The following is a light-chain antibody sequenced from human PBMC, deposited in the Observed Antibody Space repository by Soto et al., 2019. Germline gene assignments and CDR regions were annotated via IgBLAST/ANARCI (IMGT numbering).Light chain of an antibody. V-gene: IGKV3-11*01. J-gene: IGKJ1*01. Sequence: EILLTQSPSTLSSSPGETATLSCRARQYVGSRLAWYQHKPGQAPRLLIYYMSKRATGIPARFSGSGSGTDFTLTISSLAPDDFEIYYCHQRQSWPRTFGQGTKVDIK. CDR1: QYVGSR. CDR2: YMS. CDR3: HQRQSWPRT.